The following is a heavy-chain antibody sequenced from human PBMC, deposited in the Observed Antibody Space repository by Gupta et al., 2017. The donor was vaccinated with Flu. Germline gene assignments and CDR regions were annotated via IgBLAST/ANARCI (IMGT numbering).Heavy chain of an antibody. Sequence: QVQLQESGPGLVKPSETLSLTCNVSGGSISRYYWSWIRQSPGKGLEWIGYFYNSGISNYNPTLKSRVTMSGDTSKNQLSLKLRSVTAADTAVYYCARPHNWARGPDWYVDLWGRGTLVTISS. D-gene: IGHD1-20*01. CDR2: FYNSGIS. J-gene: IGHJ2*01. CDR3: ARPHNWARGPDWYVDL. V-gene: IGHV4-59*08. CDR1: GGSISRYY.